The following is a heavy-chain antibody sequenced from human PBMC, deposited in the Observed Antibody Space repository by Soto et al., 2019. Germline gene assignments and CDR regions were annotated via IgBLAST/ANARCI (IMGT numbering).Heavy chain of an antibody. V-gene: IGHV1-18*01. Sequence: KNTRASVKVSCKASGYTFTSYGISWVRQAPGQGLEWMGWISAYNGNTNYAQKLQGRVTMTTDTSTSTAYMELRSLRSDDTAVYYCARATAAGKYYYYYYMDVWGKGTTVTVSS. CDR2: ISAYNGNT. D-gene: IGHD6-13*01. CDR3: ARATAAGKYYYYYYMDV. CDR1: GYTFTSYG. J-gene: IGHJ6*03.